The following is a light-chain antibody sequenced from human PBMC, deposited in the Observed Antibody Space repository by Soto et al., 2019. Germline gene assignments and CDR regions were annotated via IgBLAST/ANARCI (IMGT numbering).Light chain of an antibody. CDR3: CSYAGSSTYV. J-gene: IGLJ1*01. CDR1: SSDVGSYNL. V-gene: IGLV2-23*01. CDR2: EGS. Sequence: QSALTQPASVSGSPGQSITISCTGTSSDVGSYNLVSWYQQHPGKAPKLMIYEGSTRSSGVSNRFSGSKSGNTASLTISGLQAEDEADYYCCSYAGSSTYVFGTGTKLTVL.